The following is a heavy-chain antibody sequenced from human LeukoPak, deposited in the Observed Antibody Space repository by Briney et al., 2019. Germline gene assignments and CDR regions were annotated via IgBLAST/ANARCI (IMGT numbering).Heavy chain of an antibody. V-gene: IGHV3-74*01. CDR1: GFTLRSHW. J-gene: IGHJ4*02. CDR3: VRDVWGDRDSYFDY. Sequence: GGSLRLSCAASGFTLRSHWMHWVRQGPGKGLMWVSRINTDGRSTSYAESVTGRFTMSRDNAKNTLYLQMNSLRAEDTAVYYCVRDVWGDRDSYFDYWGQGTLVTVSS. CDR2: INTDGRST. D-gene: IGHD2-21*01.